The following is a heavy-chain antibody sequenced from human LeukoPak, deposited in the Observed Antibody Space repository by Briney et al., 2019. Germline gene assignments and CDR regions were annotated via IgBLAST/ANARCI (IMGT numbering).Heavy chain of an antibody. CDR2: INHSGST. CDR3: ARRSYYSALDY. D-gene: IGHD3-10*01. J-gene: IGHJ4*02. Sequence: SETLSLTCAVYGGSFSGYYWSWIRQPPGKGLEWIGEINHSGSTNYNPSLKSRVTISVDTSKNQFSLKPSSVTAADTAVYYCARRSYYSALDYWGQGTLVTVSS. V-gene: IGHV4-34*01. CDR1: GGSFSGYY.